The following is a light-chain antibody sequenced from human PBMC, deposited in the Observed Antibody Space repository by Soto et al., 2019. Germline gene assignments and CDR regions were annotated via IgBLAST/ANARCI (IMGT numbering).Light chain of an antibody. CDR1: NRDVGGYNF. J-gene: IGLJ3*02. CDR2: EVS. V-gene: IGLV2-14*01. CDR3: ASYTTATTWV. Sequence: QSVLTQPASVSGSPGQSITISCTGTNRDVGGYNFVSWYQHHPGKAPKLLIHEVSHRPSGVSNRFSGSKSANTASLTISGLQAEDEADYYCASYTTATTWVFGGGTQLTVL.